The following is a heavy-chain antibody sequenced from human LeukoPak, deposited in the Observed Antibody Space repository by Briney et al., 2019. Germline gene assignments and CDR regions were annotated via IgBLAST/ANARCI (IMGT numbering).Heavy chain of an antibody. CDR1: GCTISSYY. CDR3: ARAPWKQLSTGYNWFDH. J-gene: IGHJ5*02. Sequence: PSETLSLTCTASGCTISSYYRSWVRQPPGKGLEWIGDIYYSGSTNYNASLKSRVTISVDTSKNQFSLKLSSVTAADTAVYYCARAPWKQLSTGYNWFDHWGQGTLVTVSS. V-gene: IGHV4-59*01. D-gene: IGHD6-13*01. CDR2: IYYSGST.